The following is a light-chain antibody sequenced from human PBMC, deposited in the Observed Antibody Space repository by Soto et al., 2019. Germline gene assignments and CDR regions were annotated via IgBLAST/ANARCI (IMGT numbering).Light chain of an antibody. CDR1: HDITNY. CDR3: QQSFSAPWT. Sequence: DIQMTQSPSSLSVSVGDRVTITCQASHDITNYLNWYQQKPGKVPKLLIYAASSLQGGVPSRFSGSGSGTDFTLTISSLQPEDFATYYCQQSFSAPWTFGQGTKVEIK. J-gene: IGKJ1*01. V-gene: IGKV1-39*01. CDR2: AAS.